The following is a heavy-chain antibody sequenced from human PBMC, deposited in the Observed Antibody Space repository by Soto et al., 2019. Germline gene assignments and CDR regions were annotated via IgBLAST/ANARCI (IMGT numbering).Heavy chain of an antibody. D-gene: IGHD2-2*01. J-gene: IGHJ4*02. CDR2: IYYSGST. CDR3: ARAFGSTMPSLF. Sequence: PSETLSLTCTVSGGYISSYYWTWIRQPPGKGLEWIGYIYYSGSTNYNPSLKSRVTMSIDTSKNQLSLKLSSVTAADTAVYYCARAFGSTMPSLFWGQGTLVTVSS. CDR1: GGYISSYY. V-gene: IGHV4-59*01.